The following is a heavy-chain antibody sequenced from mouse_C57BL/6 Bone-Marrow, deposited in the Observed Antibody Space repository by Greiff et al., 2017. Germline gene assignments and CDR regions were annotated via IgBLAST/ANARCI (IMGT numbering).Heavy chain of an antibody. CDR1: GYTFTSYW. J-gene: IGHJ1*03. CDR2: IDPSDSYT. D-gene: IGHD1-1*01. Sequence: QVQLQQPGAELVMPGASVKLSCKASGYTFTSYWMHWVKQRPGQGLEWIGEIDPSDSYTNYNQKFQGKSTLTVDKSSSTAYMQLSSLTTEDSAVYYCARWSTTVAYWYVDVWGTGTTVTVSS. CDR3: ARWSTTVAYWYVDV. V-gene: IGHV1-69*01.